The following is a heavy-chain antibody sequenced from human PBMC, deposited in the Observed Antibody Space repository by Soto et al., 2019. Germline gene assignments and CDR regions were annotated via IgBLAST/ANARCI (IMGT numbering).Heavy chain of an antibody. Sequence: QVQLVESGGGVVQPGKSLRLSCAASGFTFSSYGMHWVRQAPGKGLEWVAVISYDGSNKNYADSVKGRFTISRDNSKNTLYLQMNSLRAEDTAVYYCAKDELMVYAPADYLGQGTLVTVSS. CDR2: ISYDGSNK. CDR1: GFTFSSYG. V-gene: IGHV3-30*18. D-gene: IGHD2-8*01. J-gene: IGHJ4*02. CDR3: AKDELMVYAPADY.